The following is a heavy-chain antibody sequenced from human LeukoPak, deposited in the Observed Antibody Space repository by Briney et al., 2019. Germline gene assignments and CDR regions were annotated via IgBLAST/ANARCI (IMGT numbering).Heavy chain of an antibody. J-gene: IGHJ4*02. CDR1: GGTFSNYA. CDR2: IIPIFGTA. Sequence: ASVKVSCKASGGTFSNYAISWVRQVPGQGLVWMGGIIPIFGTANYAQKFQGRVTITADESTSTAYMELSSLRSEDTAVYYCAREAGIVVPAALDYWGQGTLVTVSS. CDR3: AREAGIVVPAALDY. V-gene: IGHV1-69*13. D-gene: IGHD2-2*01.